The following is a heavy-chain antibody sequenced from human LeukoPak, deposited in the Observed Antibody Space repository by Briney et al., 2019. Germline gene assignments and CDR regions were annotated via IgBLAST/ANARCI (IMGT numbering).Heavy chain of an antibody. V-gene: IGHV3-9*01. J-gene: IGHJ4*02. Sequence: GGSLRLSCAASGFTFDDYAMHWVRQAPGKGLEWVSGISWNSGSIGYADSVKGRFTISRDNAKNSLYLQMNSLRAEDTALYYCAKDFGPNYYDSSGYSYWGQGTLFTVSS. CDR2: ISWNSGSI. CDR1: GFTFDDYA. D-gene: IGHD3-22*01. CDR3: AKDFGPNYYDSSGYSY.